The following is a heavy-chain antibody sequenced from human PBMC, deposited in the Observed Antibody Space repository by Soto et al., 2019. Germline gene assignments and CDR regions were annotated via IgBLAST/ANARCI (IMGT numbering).Heavy chain of an antibody. Sequence: EVQLLESGGGLVQPGGSLRLSCAASGFTFRSDAMRWVRQAPVKGLEWVSAISGSGGSTYYADSVKGRFTISRDNSKNTLSLQTNSLRAEDTAVYYCAKGTVVVADLSFDYWGQGTLVTVSS. CDR1: GFTFRSDA. CDR2: ISGSGGST. V-gene: IGHV3-23*01. D-gene: IGHD2-15*01. CDR3: AKGTVVVADLSFDY. J-gene: IGHJ4*02.